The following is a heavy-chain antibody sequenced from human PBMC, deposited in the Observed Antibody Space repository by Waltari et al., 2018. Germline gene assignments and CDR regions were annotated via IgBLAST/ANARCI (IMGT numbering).Heavy chain of an antibody. D-gene: IGHD2-21*01. Sequence: QVQLVESGGGAVQPGGSVRLSCAASGFAFGGYNMHWVRQAPGKGLEWVANIMDDGSKRNTADSVKGRFTISRDNSKNTLYLEMNSLRREDTAFYFCARDKGGDAGWYDPWGQGTLVIVSS. CDR1: GFAFGGYN. V-gene: IGHV3-30*01. J-gene: IGHJ5*02. CDR3: ARDKGGDAGWYDP. CDR2: IMDDGSKR.